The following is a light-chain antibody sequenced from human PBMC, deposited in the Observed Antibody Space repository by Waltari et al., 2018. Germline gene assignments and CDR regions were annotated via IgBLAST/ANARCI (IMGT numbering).Light chain of an antibody. CDR1: QRPVHSDGTTY. CDR2: QIS. V-gene: IGKV2-30*02. Sequence: DVALTQSPLFLPVTPGQPACMSCMSIQRPVHSDGTTYLKWFPQRPGRSPRRLIYQISRRESGVPDRFSGSGSGTDFTLKISRVEAEDVGVYYCMQGSHWPRTFGQGTKLEI. CDR3: MQGSHWPRT. J-gene: IGKJ2*01.